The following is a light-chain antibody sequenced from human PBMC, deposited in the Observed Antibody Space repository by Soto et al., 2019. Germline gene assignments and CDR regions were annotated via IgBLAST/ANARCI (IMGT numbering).Light chain of an antibody. J-gene: IGKJ5*01. CDR2: AAS. CDR3: QQSYSTPLT. Sequence: IQMTPSPSSLSASVGGRVTISCRASKSISSYLNWYQQKPGRAPKLLIYAASSLQSGVPSRFSGSGSGTDFTLTITSLQPEDFATYYCQQSYSTPLTFGGGTRLEIK. V-gene: IGKV1-39*01. CDR1: KSISSY.